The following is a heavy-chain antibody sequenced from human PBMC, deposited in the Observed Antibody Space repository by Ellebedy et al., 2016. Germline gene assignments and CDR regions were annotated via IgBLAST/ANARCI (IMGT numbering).Heavy chain of an antibody. CDR3: ARGRGSGYSSSWYLGDY. Sequence: GESLKISXKGSGYSFTTYWIAWVRQMPGKGLEWMGIIYPGYSDTRYSPSFQGQVTISADKSISTAYLQWSSLKASDTAMYYCARGRGSGYSSSWYLGDYWGQGTLVTVSS. V-gene: IGHV5-51*01. J-gene: IGHJ4*02. D-gene: IGHD6-13*01. CDR1: GYSFTTYW. CDR2: IYPGYSDT.